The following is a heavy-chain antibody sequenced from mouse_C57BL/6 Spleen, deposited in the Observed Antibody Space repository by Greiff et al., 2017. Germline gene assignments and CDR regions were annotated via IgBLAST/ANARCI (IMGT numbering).Heavy chain of an antibody. Sequence: QVQLQQSGPELVKPGASVKISCKASGYAFSSSWMNWVKQRPGKGLEWIGRIYPGDGDTNYNRKFKGKATLTADKSSSTAYMQLSSLTSEDSAVYFCARYEDPYFDYWGQGTTLTVSS. J-gene: IGHJ2*01. CDR2: IYPGDGDT. V-gene: IGHV1-82*01. CDR3: ARYEDPYFDY. CDR1: GYAFSSSW. D-gene: IGHD2-12*01.